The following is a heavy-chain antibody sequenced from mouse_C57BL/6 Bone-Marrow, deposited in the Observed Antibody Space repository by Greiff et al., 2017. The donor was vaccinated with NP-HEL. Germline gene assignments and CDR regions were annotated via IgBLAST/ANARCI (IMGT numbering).Heavy chain of an antibody. J-gene: IGHJ4*01. CDR3: APLTTVARYDGYYGNYYAMDD. D-gene: IGHD2-3*01. CDR2: IDPANGNT. V-gene: IGHV14-3*01. Sequence: VQLQQSVAELVRPGASVKLSCTASGFNIKNTYMHWVKQRPEQGLEWIGRIDPANGNTKYAPKFQGKATITADTSSNTAYLQLSSLTSEDTAIYYCAPLTTVARYDGYYGNYYAMDDWGQGTSVTVSS. CDR1: GFNIKNTY.